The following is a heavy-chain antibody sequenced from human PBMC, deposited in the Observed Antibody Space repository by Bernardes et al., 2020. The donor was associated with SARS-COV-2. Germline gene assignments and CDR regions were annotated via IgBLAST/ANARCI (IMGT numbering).Heavy chain of an antibody. CDR1: GFTFSSYA. CDR3: AKAISFQLLWGIDY. J-gene: IGHJ4*02. D-gene: IGHD2-2*01. CDR2: ISGSGGST. V-gene: IGHV3-23*01. Sequence: GGSLRLSCAASGFTFSSYAMSWVRQAPGKGLEWVSAISGSGGSTYYADSVKGRFTISRDNSKNTLYLQMNSLRAEDTAVYYCAKAISFQLLWGIDYWGQGTLVTVSS.